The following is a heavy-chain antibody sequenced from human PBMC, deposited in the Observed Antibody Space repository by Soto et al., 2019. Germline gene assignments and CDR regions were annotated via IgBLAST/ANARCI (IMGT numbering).Heavy chain of an antibody. CDR1: GGSISSYY. V-gene: IGHV4-59*01. Sequence: SETLSLTCTVSGGSISSYYWSWIRQPPGKGLEWIGYIYYSGSTNYNPSLKSRVTISVDTPKKQFSLKLSSGTAADTAVYYCARGSGSYYFQHWGQGTLVTVSS. CDR3: ARGSGSYYFQH. D-gene: IGHD1-26*01. J-gene: IGHJ1*01. CDR2: IYYSGST.